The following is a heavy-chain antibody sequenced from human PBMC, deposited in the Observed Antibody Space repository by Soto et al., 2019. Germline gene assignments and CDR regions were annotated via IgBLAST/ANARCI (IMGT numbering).Heavy chain of an antibody. D-gene: IGHD6-6*01. CDR1: GFNFIDYY. Sequence: PGGSLRLSCAASGFNFIDYYMSWILQAPGKGLEWVSYIDSRGRTISYADSVKGRFTISRDKAKSSLYLQMNSLRAEDTAVYYCARQAARNYFDFWGQGTPVTVPS. CDR2: IDSRGRTI. J-gene: IGHJ4*02. CDR3: ARQAARNYFDF. V-gene: IGHV3-11*01.